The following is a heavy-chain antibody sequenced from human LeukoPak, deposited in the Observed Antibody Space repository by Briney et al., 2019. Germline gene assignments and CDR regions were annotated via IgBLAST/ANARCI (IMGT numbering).Heavy chain of an antibody. V-gene: IGHV4-39*07. CDR2: IYYSGST. CDR3: ARDQSSGFYFDY. J-gene: IGHJ4*02. D-gene: IGHD3-22*01. CDR1: GGSISSSSYY. Sequence: PSETLSLTCTVSGGSISSSSYYWGWIRQPPGKGLEWIGSIYYSGSTYYNPPLKSRVTISVDTSKNQFSLKLSSVTAADTAVYYCARDQSSGFYFDYWGQGTLVTVSS.